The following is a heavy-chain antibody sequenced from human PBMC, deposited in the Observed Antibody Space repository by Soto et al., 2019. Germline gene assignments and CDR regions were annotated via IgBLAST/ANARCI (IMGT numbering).Heavy chain of an antibody. J-gene: IGHJ5*02. CDR2: IFPSGVS. CDR1: CGSISRFY. CDR3: ARTSGCETEYECFAWLDP. Sequence: QVLLQESGPGLVKPSETLSLPCTVSCGSISRFYWAWVRQPAGKGQEWIGRIFPSGVSNYNTSLTSRVSTAVDTSKNQLSVTVRSVSDAETAVYYCARTSGCETEYECFAWLDPWRQGILVTVPS. D-gene: IGHD5-12*01. V-gene: IGHV4-4*07.